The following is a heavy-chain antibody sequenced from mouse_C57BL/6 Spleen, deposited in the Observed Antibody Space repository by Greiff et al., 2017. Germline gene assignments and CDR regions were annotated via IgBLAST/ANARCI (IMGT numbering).Heavy chain of an antibody. CDR2: IDPETGGT. D-gene: IGHD1-1*01. J-gene: IGHJ2*01. CDR3: TRGPYYYGSEGC. V-gene: IGHV1-15*01. CDR1: GYKFTDYE. Sequence: QVQLQQSGAELVRPGASVTLSCKASGYKFTDYEMHWVKQTPVHGLEWIGAIDPETGGTAYNQKCKGKAILTADKSSSTAYMELRSLTSEDSAVYYCTRGPYYYGSEGCWGQGTTLTVSS.